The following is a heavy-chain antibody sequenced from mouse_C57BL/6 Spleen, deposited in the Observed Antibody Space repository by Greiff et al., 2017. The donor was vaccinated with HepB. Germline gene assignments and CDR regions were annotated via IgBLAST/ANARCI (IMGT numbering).Heavy chain of an antibody. Sequence: QVQLQQSGPELVKPGASVKLSCKASGYTFTSYDINWVKQRPGQGLEWLGWIYPRDGSTKYNEKFKGKATLTVATSSSTAYMELHRLTSEDSAVYFCARGMGYYDAMDYWGQGTSVTVSS. D-gene: IGHD2-2*01. J-gene: IGHJ4*01. V-gene: IGHV1-85*01. CDR2: IYPRDGST. CDR1: GYTFTSYD. CDR3: ARGMGYYDAMDY.